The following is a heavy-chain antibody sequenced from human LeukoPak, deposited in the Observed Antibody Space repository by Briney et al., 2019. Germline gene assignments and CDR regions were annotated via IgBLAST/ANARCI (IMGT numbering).Heavy chain of an antibody. Sequence: GGSLRLSCAVSGLTFSDYYMSWIRQAPGKAPEWLSYISSSGNTIYCADSVKGQGRFTISRDNAKNSLYLQINSLRAEDTAVYFCARNHPSRNDGWPLFDYWGRGTLVTVSS. J-gene: IGHJ4*02. V-gene: IGHV3-11*01. D-gene: IGHD1-1*01. CDR1: GLTFSDYY. CDR3: ARNHPSRNDGWPLFDY. CDR2: ISSSGNTI.